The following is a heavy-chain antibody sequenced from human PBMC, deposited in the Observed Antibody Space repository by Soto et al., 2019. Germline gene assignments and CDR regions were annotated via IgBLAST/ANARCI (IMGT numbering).Heavy chain of an antibody. J-gene: IGHJ4*02. V-gene: IGHV1-2*02. CDR2: INPNSGGT. D-gene: IGHD1-26*01. CDR3: ARIEVGPNYFDY. Sequence: ASVKVSCKASGYTFTVYYMHCVRQAPGQGLEWMGWINPNSGGTNYAQKFQGRVTMTRDTSISTAYMELSRLRSDDTAVYYCARIEVGPNYFDYWGQGTLVTVSS. CDR1: GYTFTVYY.